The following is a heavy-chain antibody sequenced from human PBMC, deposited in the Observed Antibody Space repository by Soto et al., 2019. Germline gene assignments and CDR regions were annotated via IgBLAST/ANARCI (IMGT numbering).Heavy chain of an antibody. CDR1: GGTFSSYT. J-gene: IGHJ5*02. CDR2: IIPILGIA. CDR3: ARGLGITMVRGVISPWFDP. Sequence: SVKVSCKASGGTFSSYTISWVRQTPGQGLEWKGRIIPILGIANYAQKFQGRVTITADKSTSTAYMELSSLRSEDTAVYYFARGLGITMVRGVISPWFDPWGQGTLVTVSS. D-gene: IGHD3-10*01. V-gene: IGHV1-69*02.